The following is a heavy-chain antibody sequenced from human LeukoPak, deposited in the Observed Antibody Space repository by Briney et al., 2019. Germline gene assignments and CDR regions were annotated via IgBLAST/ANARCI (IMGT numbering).Heavy chain of an antibody. CDR3: ARSNQLQYPFYGMDV. Sequence: ASVKVSCKASGGTFSIYAISWVRQAPGQGLEWMGGIIPIFGTANYAQKFQGRVTITADESTSTAYMELSSLRSEDTAVYFCARSNQLQYPFYGMDVWGQGATVTVSS. D-gene: IGHD5-24*01. V-gene: IGHV1-69*13. CDR1: GGTFSIYA. J-gene: IGHJ6*02. CDR2: IIPIFGTA.